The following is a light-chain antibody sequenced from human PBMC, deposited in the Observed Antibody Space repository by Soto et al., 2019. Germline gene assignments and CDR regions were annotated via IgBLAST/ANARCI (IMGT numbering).Light chain of an antibody. V-gene: IGKV1-17*01. CDR3: LQHNSYPLT. Sequence: DLQMTQSPSSLSASVGDRVTFTCRASQGIANDLAWYQQKPTKAPKRLIYAASSLQSGVPSRFSGSGAGTEFTLTISGLQPEDFGTYYCLQHNSYPLTFGGGTTVEI. J-gene: IGKJ4*01. CDR1: QGIAND. CDR2: AAS.